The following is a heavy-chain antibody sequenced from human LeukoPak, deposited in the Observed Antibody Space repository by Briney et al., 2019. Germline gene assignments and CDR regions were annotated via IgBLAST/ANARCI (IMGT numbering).Heavy chain of an antibody. J-gene: IGHJ3*02. V-gene: IGHV1-69*13. CDR3: ASFPSGWELLYGQPAFDI. CDR2: IIPIFGTA. D-gene: IGHD1-26*01. CDR1: GGTFSSYA. Sequence: SVKVSCKASGGTFSSYAISWVRQAPGQGLEWMGGIIPIFGTANYAQKFQGRVTITADESTSTAYMELSSLRSEDTAVYYCASFPSGWELLYGQPAFDIWGQGTMVTVSS.